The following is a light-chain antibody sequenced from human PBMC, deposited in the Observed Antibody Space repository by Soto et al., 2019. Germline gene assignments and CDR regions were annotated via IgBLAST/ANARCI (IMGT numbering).Light chain of an antibody. CDR2: GAS. CDR1: QDISNY. CDR3: QQFFMYPPT. V-gene: IGKV1-9*01. J-gene: IGKJ3*01. Sequence: DIQMTQSPSSLSASVGVIVTITCHARQDISNYLYLYQQKPAKAPKLLIYGASTLQSGVPSRLVGSGSRTDFTLTGSSLRPEDFVTYYCQQFFMYPPTFRPWTK.